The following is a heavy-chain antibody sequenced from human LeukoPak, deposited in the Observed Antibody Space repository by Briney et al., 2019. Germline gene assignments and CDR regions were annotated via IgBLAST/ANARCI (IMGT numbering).Heavy chain of an antibody. D-gene: IGHD3-10*01. V-gene: IGHV4-59*08. J-gene: IGHJ4*02. CDR3: ARLYKQDYFDY. CDR2: IYYSGST. CDR1: GGSISSYY. Sequence: SETLSLTCTVSGGSISSYYWSWIRQPPGKGLEWIGYIYYSGSTNYNPSLKSRVTISVDTSKNQFSLKLSSVTAADTAVYYCARLYKQDYFDYWGRGTLVTVSS.